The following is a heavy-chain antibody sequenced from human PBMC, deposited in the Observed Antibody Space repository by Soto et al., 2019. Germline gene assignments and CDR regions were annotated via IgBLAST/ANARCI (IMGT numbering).Heavy chain of an antibody. D-gene: IGHD3-22*01. CDR2: IKSDGSGT. Sequence: EVQLVESGGGLVQPGGSLRLSCAASGFTFSSYWMHWVRQAPGKGLVWVSRIKSDGSGTYYADSVKGRLTSSRDNAKNTLYLQMNSLRAEDTAVYYCARGDGAYYDGNGYLGPHWGQGPLVSVSS. CDR1: GFTFSSYW. J-gene: IGHJ4*02. V-gene: IGHV3-74*01. CDR3: ARGDGAYYDGNGYLGPH.